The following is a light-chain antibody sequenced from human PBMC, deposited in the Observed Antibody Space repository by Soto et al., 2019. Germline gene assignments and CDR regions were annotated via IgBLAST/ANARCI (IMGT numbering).Light chain of an antibody. Sequence: EIVLTQSPGTLSLSPGERATLSCRASQSVSSSYLAWYQQKPGQAPRLLIYGASVRATGIPDRFSGSGSGADFTLTISRLEPEDFAVYYCQQYGSSPPITFDQGTRLEIK. CDR1: QSVSSSY. J-gene: IGKJ5*01. V-gene: IGKV3-20*01. CDR3: QQYGSSPPIT. CDR2: GAS.